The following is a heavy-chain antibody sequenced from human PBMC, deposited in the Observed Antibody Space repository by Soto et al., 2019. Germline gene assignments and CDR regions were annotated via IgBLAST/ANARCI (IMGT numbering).Heavy chain of an antibody. J-gene: IGHJ5*02. D-gene: IGHD3-10*01. CDR1: GDSVSSYSAA. CDR3: VRERYSSSGWSDP. V-gene: IGHV6-1*01. CDR2: TYYRSRFFS. Sequence: SQSLSLTCAISGDSVSSYSAAWDWIRQSPSGGLEWRGRTYYRSRFFSDYAESVKSRIIINPDTSKNQFSLQLKSVTPEDTAVYYCVRERYSSSGWSDPWGQGTPVTVSS.